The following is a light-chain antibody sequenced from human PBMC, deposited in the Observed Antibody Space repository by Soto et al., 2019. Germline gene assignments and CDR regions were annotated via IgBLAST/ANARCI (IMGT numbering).Light chain of an antibody. Sequence: QSALTQPASVSGSPGQSIAISCTGTSSDVGGYNYVSWYQQRPGKAPKLMIYEVSNRPSGVSNRFSGSKSDNTASLTISELQAEDEADYYCSSYTSSITSYVFGSGTKLTVL. CDR2: EVS. CDR1: SSDVGGYNY. CDR3: SSYTSSITSYV. V-gene: IGLV2-14*01. J-gene: IGLJ1*01.